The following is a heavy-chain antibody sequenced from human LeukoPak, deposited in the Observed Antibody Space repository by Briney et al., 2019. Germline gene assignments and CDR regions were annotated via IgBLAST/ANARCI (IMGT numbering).Heavy chain of an antibody. D-gene: IGHD5-18*01. CDR3: ARGRYSYGYGDY. CDR2: IYYSGST. J-gene: IGHJ4*02. Sequence: SETLSLTCTVSGGSISSSSYYWGWIRQPPGKGLEWIGSIYYSGSTYYNPSLKSRVTISVDTSKNQSSLKLSSVTAADTAVYYCARGRYSYGYGDYWGQGTLVTVSS. V-gene: IGHV4-39*07. CDR1: GGSISSSSYY.